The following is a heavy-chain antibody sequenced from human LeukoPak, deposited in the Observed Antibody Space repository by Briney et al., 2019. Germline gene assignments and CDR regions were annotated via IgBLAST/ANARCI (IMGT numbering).Heavy chain of an antibody. CDR1: GFTFNNNA. Sequence: PGGSLRLSCATSGFTFNNNAMSWVRQAPGKRLEWVSAINGGGDATEYADSVKGRFTISRDSSKNTLYLQMNTLRDEDTAVYYCVRGQTSTSPGVWGQGTTVTVSS. CDR3: VRGQTSTSPGV. V-gene: IGHV3-23*01. D-gene: IGHD5-24*01. J-gene: IGHJ6*02. CDR2: INGGGDAT.